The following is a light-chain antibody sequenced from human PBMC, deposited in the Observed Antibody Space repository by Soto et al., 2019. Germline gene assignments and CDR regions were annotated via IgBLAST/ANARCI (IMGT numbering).Light chain of an antibody. CDR2: LGS. V-gene: IGKV2-28*01. J-gene: IGKJ1*01. CDR3: LQAIKLRT. CDR1: QSLLYSNGYNY. Sequence: DIVMTQSPLSLAVTPGEPASISCRSSQSLLYSNGYNYLDWYLQKPGQSPQLLIYLGSNRASGVPDRFSGSGSRTDFTLKISRVKPEDVGVYYCLQAIKLRTFGQGTKVEIK.